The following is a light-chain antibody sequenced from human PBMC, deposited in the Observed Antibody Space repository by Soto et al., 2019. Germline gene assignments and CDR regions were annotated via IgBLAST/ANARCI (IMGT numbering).Light chain of an antibody. J-gene: IGKJ1*01. CDR3: QQLDSDPPWT. CDR2: LAS. V-gene: IGKV1-9*01. CDR1: QDISTY. Sequence: IQLTQSPSSLSASVGDRVTITCRASQDISTYLAWYQQQPGRAPKLLIYLASTLESGVPSRFSGSGSGTDFTLTISSLQPDDFATYYCQQLDSDPPWTFGQGTRVGIK.